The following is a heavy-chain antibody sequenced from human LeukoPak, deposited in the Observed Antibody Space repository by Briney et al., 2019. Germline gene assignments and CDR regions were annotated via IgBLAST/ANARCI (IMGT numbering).Heavy chain of an antibody. J-gene: IGHJ4*02. D-gene: IGHD3-22*01. Sequence: ASVKVSCKASGYTFTSYGISWVRQAPGQGLEWMGWISAHSDNTNYAQKFQGRVTMTTDTSTSTAYMELRSLRSDDTAVYYCAGDTYYYDTSGYLSDYWGQGTLVTVSS. V-gene: IGHV1-18*01. CDR1: GYTFTSYG. CDR3: AGDTYYYDTSGYLSDY. CDR2: ISAHSDNT.